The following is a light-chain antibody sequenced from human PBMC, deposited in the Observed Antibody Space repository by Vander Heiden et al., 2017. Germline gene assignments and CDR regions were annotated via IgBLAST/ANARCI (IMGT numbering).Light chain of an antibody. CDR2: GAS. V-gene: IGKV1-39*01. CDR1: QSIGAH. J-gene: IGKJ2*01. Sequence: DIQMTQPPSSLSASVGDRITISCRASQSIGAHLNWYHQKPGRAPTLLIHGASNLQNGVSSRFSGSGSGTDFTLTISSLQPEDFATYYCQQTYSNPSYTFGQGTTVE. CDR3: QQTYSNPSYT.